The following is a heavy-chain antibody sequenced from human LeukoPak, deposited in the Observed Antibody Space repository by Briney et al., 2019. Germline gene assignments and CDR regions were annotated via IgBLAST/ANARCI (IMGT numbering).Heavy chain of an antibody. V-gene: IGHV3-23*01. Sequence: PGGSLRPSCAASGFTFSDYSMNWVRQAPGKGLEWVSAISGSGGSTYYADSVKGRFTISRDNSKNTLYLQMNSLRAEDTAVYYCAKTRARVVGNNWFDPWGQGTLVTVSS. D-gene: IGHD2-15*01. CDR2: ISGSGGST. CDR1: GFTFSDYS. J-gene: IGHJ5*02. CDR3: AKTRARVVGNNWFDP.